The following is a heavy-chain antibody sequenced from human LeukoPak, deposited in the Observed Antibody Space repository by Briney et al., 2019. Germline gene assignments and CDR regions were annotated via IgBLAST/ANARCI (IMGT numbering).Heavy chain of an antibody. CDR1: GGSISSYYW. D-gene: IGHD5-24*01. V-gene: IGHV2-70*01. CDR3: ARTLNRDGYNYGFDY. Sequence: TLSLTCTVSGGSISSYYWSWIRQPPGKALEWLALIDWDDDKYYSTSLKTRLTISKDTSKNQVVLTMTNMDPVDTATYYCARTLNRDGYNYGFDYWGQGTLVTVSS. CDR2: IDWDDDK. J-gene: IGHJ4*02.